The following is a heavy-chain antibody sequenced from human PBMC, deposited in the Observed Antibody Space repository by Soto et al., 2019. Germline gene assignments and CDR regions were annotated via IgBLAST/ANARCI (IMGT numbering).Heavy chain of an antibody. Sequence: EVQLLESGGGLVQPGGSLRLSCAASGFTFSRYAMSWVRQAPGKGLEWVSSISASGIDTYYADSVKGRFTISRNKSKNTLYPQKNSLIAEDTAVYYCAKAQAIYYYNGMDVWGQGTTVTVSS. CDR2: ISASGIDT. CDR1: GFTFSRYA. V-gene: IGHV3-23*01. CDR3: AKAQAIYYYNGMDV. J-gene: IGHJ6*02.